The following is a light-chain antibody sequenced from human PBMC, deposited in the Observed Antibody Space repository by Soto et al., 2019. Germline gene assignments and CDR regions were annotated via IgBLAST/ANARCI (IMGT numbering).Light chain of an antibody. CDR3: QQYNNWPPYT. Sequence: EIVMTQSPATLSVSPGERATLSCRASQSVSSNLAWYQQKPAQAPRLLIYGASTRATGIPARFGGSGSGTEFTLTISSLQSEDFAVYYCQQYNNWPPYTFGQGTKLEIK. CDR1: QSVSSN. CDR2: GAS. V-gene: IGKV3-15*01. J-gene: IGKJ2*01.